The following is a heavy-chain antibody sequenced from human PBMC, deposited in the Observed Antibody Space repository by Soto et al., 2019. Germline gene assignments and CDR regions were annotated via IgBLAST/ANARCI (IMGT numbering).Heavy chain of an antibody. J-gene: IGHJ4*02. D-gene: IGHD1-1*01. CDR2: ISHDGSNK. CDR1: GFTFSSYG. V-gene: IGHV3-30*03. Sequence: PGGSLRLSCAASGFTFSSYGMHWVRQAPGKGLEWVAVISHDGSNKYFADSVKGRFTISRDNSQNTLYLQMNSLRAEDTAVYYCARDGKRAAYTHGPYYFDHWGQGA. CDR3: ARDGKRAAYTHGPYYFDH.